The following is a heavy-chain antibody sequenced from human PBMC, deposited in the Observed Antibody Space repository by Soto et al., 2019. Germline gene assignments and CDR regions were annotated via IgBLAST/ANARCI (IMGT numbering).Heavy chain of an antibody. V-gene: IGHV1-69*01. D-gene: IGHD5-12*01. J-gene: IGHJ6*02. CDR2: IISIFGTA. Sequence: QVQLVQSGAEVKKPGSSVKVSCKASGGTFSSYAISWVRQAPGQGLEWMGGIISIFGTANYAQKFQGRVTITADESTSTAYMELSSLRSEDTAVYYCARDGHSGYDTRAYYYYGMDVWGQGTTVTVSS. CDR1: GGTFSSYA. CDR3: ARDGHSGYDTRAYYYYGMDV.